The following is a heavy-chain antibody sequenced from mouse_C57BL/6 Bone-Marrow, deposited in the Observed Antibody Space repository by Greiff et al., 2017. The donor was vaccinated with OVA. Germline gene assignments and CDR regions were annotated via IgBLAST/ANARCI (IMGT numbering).Heavy chain of an antibody. CDR1: GYTFTDYY. D-gene: IGHD2-4*01. J-gene: IGHJ3*01. V-gene: IGHV1-19*01. CDR2: INPYNGGT. CDR3: ASRDYDGAWFAY. Sequence: EVKLVESGPVLVKPGASVKMSCKASGYTFTDYYMNWVKQSHGKSLEWIGVINPYNGGTSYNQKFKGKATLTVDKSSSTAYMELNSLTSEDSAVYYCASRDYDGAWFAYWGQGTLVTVSA.